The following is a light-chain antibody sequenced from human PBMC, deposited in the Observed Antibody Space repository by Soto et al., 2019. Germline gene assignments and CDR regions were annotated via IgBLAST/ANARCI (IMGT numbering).Light chain of an antibody. CDR2: DAS. CDR1: QSFSSY. V-gene: IGKV3-11*01. Sequence: EIVLTQSPATLSLSPGERATLSCRASQSFSSYLAWYQQKPGQAPRLLIYDASKRAHRIPARFSGRGSGTDFTLTLNRLEPEAVAVYYCQQRRIWPPVITFGRGPRLAMK. CDR3: QQRRIWPPVIT. J-gene: IGKJ5*01.